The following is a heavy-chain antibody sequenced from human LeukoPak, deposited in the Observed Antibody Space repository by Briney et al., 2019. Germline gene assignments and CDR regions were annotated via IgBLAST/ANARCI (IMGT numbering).Heavy chain of an antibody. CDR3: ARIRCSSTSCRYRSYYFDY. V-gene: IGHV3-30-3*01. CDR2: ISYDGSNK. D-gene: IGHD2-2*01. Sequence: GRSLRLSCAASGFTFSSYAMHWVRQAPGKGLEWVAVISYDGSNKYYADSVKGRFTISRDNAKNSLYLQMNSLRAEDTAVYYCARIRCSSTSCRYRSYYFDYWGQGTLVTVSS. J-gene: IGHJ4*02. CDR1: GFTFSSYA.